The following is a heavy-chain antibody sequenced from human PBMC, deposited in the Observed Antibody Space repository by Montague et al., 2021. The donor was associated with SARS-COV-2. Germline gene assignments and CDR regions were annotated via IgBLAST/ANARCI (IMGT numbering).Heavy chain of an antibody. CDR1: GGSINSGGYH. J-gene: IGHJ3*02. CDR2: TYYSGST. CDR3: ARVHFVSSGWYPDAFDI. Sequence: TLSLTCTVSGGSINSGGYHWSWIRQHPGKGLEWIGYTYYSGSTYYNPSLKSRLTISVDTSKNQFSLKLSSVTAADTAVYYCARVHFVSSGWYPDAFDIWGQGTMVTVSS. V-gene: IGHV4-31*03. D-gene: IGHD6-19*01.